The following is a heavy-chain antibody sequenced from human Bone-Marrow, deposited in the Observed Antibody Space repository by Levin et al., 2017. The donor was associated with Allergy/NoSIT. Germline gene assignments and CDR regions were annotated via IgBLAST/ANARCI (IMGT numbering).Heavy chain of an antibody. Sequence: SETLSLTCAVYGGSFSGYYWSWIRQPPGKGLEWIGEINHSGSTNYNPSLKSRVTISVDTSKNQFSLKLSSVTAADTAVYYCARFPWGRTLGRGFDYWGQGTLVTVSS. V-gene: IGHV4-34*01. J-gene: IGHJ4*02. CDR3: ARFPWGRTLGRGFDY. CDR1: GGSFSGYY. D-gene: IGHD7-27*01. CDR2: INHSGST.